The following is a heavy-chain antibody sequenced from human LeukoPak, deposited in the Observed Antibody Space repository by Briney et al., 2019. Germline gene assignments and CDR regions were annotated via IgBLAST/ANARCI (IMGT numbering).Heavy chain of an antibody. V-gene: IGHV3-9*01. CDR2: ISWNSGSI. CDR3: AKGRLAQWELPSH. J-gene: IGHJ4*02. D-gene: IGHD1-26*01. Sequence: SGGSLRLSCAASGFTFDDYALHWVRQAPGKGLEWVSGISWNSGSIGYADSVKGRFTISRDNAKNSLYLQMNSLRAEDTALYYCAKGRLAQWELPSHRGQGTLVTVSS. CDR1: GFTFDDYA.